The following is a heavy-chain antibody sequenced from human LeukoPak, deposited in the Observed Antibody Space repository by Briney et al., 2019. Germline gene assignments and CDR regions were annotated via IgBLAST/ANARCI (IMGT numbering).Heavy chain of an antibody. J-gene: IGHJ4*02. CDR2: IYSGGST. V-gene: IGHV3-53*01. CDR1: GFTVSSNY. CDR3: AKDQRIVVVTAKPYDY. Sequence: GGSLRLSCAASGFTVSSNYMSWVRQAPGKGLEWVSVIYSGGSTYYADSVKGRFTISRDNSKNTLYLQMNSLRAEDTAVYYCAKDQRIVVVTAKPYDYWGQGTLVTVSS. D-gene: IGHD2-21*02.